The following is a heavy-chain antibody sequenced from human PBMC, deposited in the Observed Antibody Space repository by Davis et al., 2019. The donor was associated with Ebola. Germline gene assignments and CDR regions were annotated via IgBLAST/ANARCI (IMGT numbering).Heavy chain of an antibody. CDR3: ARAPVLWFRFDY. CDR2: INHSGST. D-gene: IGHD3-10*01. CDR1: GGSFSGYY. Sequence: MPSETLSLTCAVYGGSFSGYYWSWIRQPPGKGLEWIGEINHSGSTNYNPSLKSRDTISVDTSKNQFSLKLSSVTAADTAVYYCARAPVLWFRFDYWGQGTLVTVSS. J-gene: IGHJ4*02. V-gene: IGHV4-34*01.